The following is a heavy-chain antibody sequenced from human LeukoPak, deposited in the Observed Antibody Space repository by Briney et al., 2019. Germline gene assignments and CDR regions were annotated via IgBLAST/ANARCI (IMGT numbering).Heavy chain of an antibody. CDR2: INSDGSST. Sequence: PGGSLRLSCSASGFTFSNYWMHWVRQVPGKGLVWVSRINSDGSSTTHADSVKGRFTISRDNAKNTMYLQMNSLRVEDTAVYYCVQSSPTIDYWGQGTLVTVSS. J-gene: IGHJ4*02. V-gene: IGHV3-74*01. CDR1: GFTFSNYW. D-gene: IGHD5-12*01. CDR3: VQSSPTIDY.